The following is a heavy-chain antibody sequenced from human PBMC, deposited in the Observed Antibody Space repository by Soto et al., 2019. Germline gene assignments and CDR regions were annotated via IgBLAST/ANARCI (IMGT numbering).Heavy chain of an antibody. CDR2: IHHSGST. D-gene: IGHD5-12*01. J-gene: IGHJ4*02. CDR3: ARSSGYVPGGY. V-gene: IGHV4-38-2*01. Sequence: PSETLSLTCAVSGYPISSGYYWGWIRQPPGKRLEWIGIIHHSGSTYYNPSLRSRITISVDTSKNQFSLKMPSVTAADTAVYYCARSSGYVPGGYWGQGIRVTVSS. CDR1: GYPISSGYY.